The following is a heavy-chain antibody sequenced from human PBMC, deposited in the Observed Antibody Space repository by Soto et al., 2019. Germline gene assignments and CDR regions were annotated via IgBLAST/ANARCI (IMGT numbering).Heavy chain of an antibody. Sequence: QVQLVESGGGVVQPGRSLRLSCAASGFTFCSYGMHWVRQAPGKGLEWVAVISYDGSNKYYADSVKGRFTISRDNSKNTLYLQMNSLRAEDTAVYYCAKDYRAAAGYYYYYGMDVWGQGTTVTVSS. CDR3: AKDYRAAAGYYYYYGMDV. V-gene: IGHV3-30*18. J-gene: IGHJ6*02. CDR2: ISYDGSNK. CDR1: GFTFCSYG. D-gene: IGHD6-13*01.